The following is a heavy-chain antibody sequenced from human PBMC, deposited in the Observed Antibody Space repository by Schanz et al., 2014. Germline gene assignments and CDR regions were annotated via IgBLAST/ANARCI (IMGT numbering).Heavy chain of an antibody. J-gene: IGHJ4*02. CDR3: ARGLVRYFAY. CDR1: GYSIGGYY. CDR2: INPNSGGT. D-gene: IGHD2-8*02. V-gene: IGHV1-2*06. Sequence: QEQLVQSGAEVKTPGDSVKVSCKASGYSIGGYYMHWVRQAPGVGPEWMGRINPNSGGTNYAQRFQGRVTMTGDTSINTAYMELSRLRSDDTAVYYCARGLVRYFAYWGQGTLVTVSS.